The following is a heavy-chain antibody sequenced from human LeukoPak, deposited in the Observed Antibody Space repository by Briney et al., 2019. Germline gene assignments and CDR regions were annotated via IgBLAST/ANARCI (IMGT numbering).Heavy chain of an antibody. Sequence: GASVKVSCKASGYTFTGYYMHWVRQAPGQGLEWMGWINPNSGGTNYAQKFQGRVTMTRDTSISTAYMELSRLRSDDTAVYYCASLVAVAGATGYYYYGMDVWGQGTTVTDSS. CDR1: GYTFTGYY. J-gene: IGHJ6*02. CDR3: ASLVAVAGATGYYYYGMDV. D-gene: IGHD6-19*01. V-gene: IGHV1-2*02. CDR2: INPNSGGT.